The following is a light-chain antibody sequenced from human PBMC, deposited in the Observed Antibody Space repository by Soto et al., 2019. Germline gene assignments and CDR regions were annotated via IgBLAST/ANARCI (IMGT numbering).Light chain of an antibody. Sequence: QSVLTQPPSVSGAPGQRVTISCTGSSSNIGAGYDVHWYQQLPGTAPKLLIYGNSNRPSGVPDRFSGSKSGNTASLTISGLQAEDESDYYCCSFAGTYTIFGGGTKLTVL. J-gene: IGLJ2*01. CDR3: CSFAGTYTI. CDR1: SSNIGAGYD. V-gene: IGLV1-40*01. CDR2: GNS.